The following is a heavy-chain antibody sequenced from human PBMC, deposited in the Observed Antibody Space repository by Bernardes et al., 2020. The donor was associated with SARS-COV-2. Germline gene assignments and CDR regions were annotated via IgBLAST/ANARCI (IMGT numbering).Heavy chain of an antibody. CDR3: SSHGYTKATAY. J-gene: IGHJ4*02. CDR1: GASISNNN. CDR2: IYSSGST. V-gene: IGHV4-4*07. Sequence: SETLSLTCTVSGASISNNNWSWIRQSAAKGLEWIGRIYSSGSTNYNPSFKSRVTMSIDTSRNQFSLKLISVTAADTAIYYCSSHGYTKATAYWGQGTLVTVS. D-gene: IGHD1-1*01.